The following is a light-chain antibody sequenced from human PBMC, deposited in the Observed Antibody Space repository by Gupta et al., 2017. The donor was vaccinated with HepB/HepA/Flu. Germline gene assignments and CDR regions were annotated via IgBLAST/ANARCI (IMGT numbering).Light chain of an antibody. Sequence: AMTQPRSVSGSPGQSGSISCPVPSSDVGAYDYVSWYQQHPGNAPKLIISDVTKRPSGVPDRFSGSKSGNTASLTISSLQAEDAAEYYCASWAGSYNYVIFGEGTTLTVL. CDR2: DVT. J-gene: IGLJ2*01. CDR3: ASWAGSYNYVI. CDR1: SSDVGAYDY. V-gene: IGLV2-11*01.